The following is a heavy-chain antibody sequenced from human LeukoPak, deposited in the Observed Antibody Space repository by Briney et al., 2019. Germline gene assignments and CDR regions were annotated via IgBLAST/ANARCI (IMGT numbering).Heavy chain of an antibody. CDR2: IIPIFGTA. CDR1: GGTFSSYA. CDR3: ATEADVSSRWLYYFDY. J-gene: IGHJ4*02. V-gene: IGHV1-69*06. Sequence: ASVKVSCKASGGTFSSYAISWVRQAPGQGLEWMGGIIPIFGTANYAQKFQGRVTITADKSTSTAYMELSSLRSEDTAVYYCATEADVSSRWLYYFDYWGQGTLVTVSS. D-gene: IGHD6-13*01.